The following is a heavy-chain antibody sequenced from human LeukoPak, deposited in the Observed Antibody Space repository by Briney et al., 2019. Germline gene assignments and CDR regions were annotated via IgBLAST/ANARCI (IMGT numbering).Heavy chain of an antibody. CDR2: IYYSGST. CDR1: GGSISSYY. J-gene: IGHJ4*02. CDR3: ARAKTPLGYSSSWYYFDY. V-gene: IGHV4-59*01. D-gene: IGHD6-13*01. Sequence: PSETLSLTCTVSGGSISSYYWSWIRQPPGKGLEWIGYIYYSGSTNYNPSLKSRVTISVDTSKNQFSLKPSSVTAADTAVYYCARAKTPLGYSSSWYYFDYWGQGTLVTVSS.